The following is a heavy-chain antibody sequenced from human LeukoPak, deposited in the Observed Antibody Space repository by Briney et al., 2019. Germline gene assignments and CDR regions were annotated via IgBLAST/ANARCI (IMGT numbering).Heavy chain of an antibody. D-gene: IGHD5-18*01. V-gene: IGHV5-51*01. CDR3: ARRGEAMDPFDY. J-gene: IGHJ4*02. Sequence: GESPKISCKGSGYSFTSYWIGWVRQMPGKGLEWVGIIYPGDSDTRYSPSFQGQVTISADKSINTAYLQWSSLKASDTAIYYCARRGEAMDPFDYWGQGTLVTVSS. CDR1: GYSFTSYW. CDR2: IYPGDSDT.